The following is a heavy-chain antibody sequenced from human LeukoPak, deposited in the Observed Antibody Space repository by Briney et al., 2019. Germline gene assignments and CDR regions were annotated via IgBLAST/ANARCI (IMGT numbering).Heavy chain of an antibody. J-gene: IGHJ6*03. CDR3: ARMGRRLSRDYYYYMDV. D-gene: IGHD3-3*02. V-gene: IGHV1-46*01. Sequence: ASVKVSXKASGYTFTSYYVHWVRQAPGQGLEWMGIINPSGGSTSYAQKFQGRVTMTRDTSTSTVYMELSSLRSEDTAVYYCARMGRRLSRDYYYYMDVWGKGTTVTVSS. CDR1: GYTFTSYY. CDR2: INPSGGST.